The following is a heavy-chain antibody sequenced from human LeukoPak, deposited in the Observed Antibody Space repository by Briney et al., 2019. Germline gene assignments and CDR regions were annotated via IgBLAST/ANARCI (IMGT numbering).Heavy chain of an antibody. J-gene: IGHJ4*02. Sequence: GGSLRLSCAASGFTFSSYAMSWVRQAPGKGLEWVSAISGSGGSTYYADSVRGRFTISRGNSNNTLYLQIDSLRPEDTAMYFCARDRRYYFDYWGQGTLVTVSS. CDR2: ISGSGGST. V-gene: IGHV3-23*01. CDR3: ARDRRYYFDY. CDR1: GFTFSSYA.